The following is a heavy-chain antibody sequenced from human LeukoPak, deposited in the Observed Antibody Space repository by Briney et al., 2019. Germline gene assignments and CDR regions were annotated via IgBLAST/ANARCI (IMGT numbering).Heavy chain of an antibody. CDR2: ISSSGSTI. CDR3: ARESRGSYPDY. V-gene: IGHV3-48*03. J-gene: IGHJ4*02. Sequence: GGSLRLSCAASGFTFSSYEMNWVRQAPGKGLEWVSYISSSGSTIYYADSVKGRFTISRDNAKNSLYLQMNSLRAEDTSVYYCARESRGSYPDYWGQGTLVIVSS. D-gene: IGHD1-26*01. CDR1: GFTFSSYE.